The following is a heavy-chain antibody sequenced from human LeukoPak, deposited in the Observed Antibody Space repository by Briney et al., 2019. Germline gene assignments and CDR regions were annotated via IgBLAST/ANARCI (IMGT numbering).Heavy chain of an antibody. J-gene: IGHJ4*02. V-gene: IGHV1-18*01. CDR2: ISAYNGNT. CDR1: GYTFTSYG. Sequence: ASVKVSCKASGYTFTSYGISWVRQAPGQGLEWMGWISAYNGNTNYAQKLQGRVTMTTDTSTSTAYMELRSLRSDDTAVYYCVFRPYYYDSSGSFIDYWGQGTLVTVSS. CDR3: VFRPYYYDSSGSFIDY. D-gene: IGHD3-22*01.